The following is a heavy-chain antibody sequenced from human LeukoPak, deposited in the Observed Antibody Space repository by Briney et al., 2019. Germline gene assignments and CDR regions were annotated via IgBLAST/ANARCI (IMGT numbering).Heavy chain of an antibody. D-gene: IGHD5-18*01. CDR2: ISYDGSNK. CDR3: ASGGLQLWSWFDP. J-gene: IGHJ5*02. Sequence: GGSLRLSCAASGFTFSSYAMHWVRQAPGKGLEWVAVISYDGSNKYYADSVKGRFTISRDNSKNTLYLQMNSLRAEDTAVYYCASGGLQLWSWFDPWGQGTLVTVSS. CDR1: GFTFSSYA. V-gene: IGHV3-30-3*01.